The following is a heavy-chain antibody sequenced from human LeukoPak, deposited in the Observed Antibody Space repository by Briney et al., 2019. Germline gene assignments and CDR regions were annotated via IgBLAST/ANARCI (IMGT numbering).Heavy chain of an antibody. CDR1: GGTFISYA. J-gene: IGHJ4*02. D-gene: IGHD3-22*01. V-gene: IGHV1-69*05. CDR2: IIPIFGTA. Sequence: SVKVSCKASGGTFISYAISWVRQAPGQGLEWMGGIIPIFGTANYAQKFQGRVTINTDEATSTAYMKLSSLRSEDTAVYYCARVYDSSGYVFDYWGQGTLVTVSS. CDR3: ARVYDSSGYVFDY.